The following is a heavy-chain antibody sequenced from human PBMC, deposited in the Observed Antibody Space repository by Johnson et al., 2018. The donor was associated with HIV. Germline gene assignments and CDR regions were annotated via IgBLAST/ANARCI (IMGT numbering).Heavy chain of an antibody. V-gene: IGHV3-30*19. Sequence: QVQLEESGGGVVQPGGSLRLSCAASGFTFSSYGMHWVRQAPGKGLEWVAIISYDGSNKYYADSVKGRFTISRDNSKNTLYLQMNSLRAEDTAVYYCARGGYGEVFDIWGQGTMVTVSS. D-gene: IGHD4-17*01. CDR3: ARGGYGEVFDI. CDR2: ISYDGSNK. CDR1: GFTFSSYG. J-gene: IGHJ3*02.